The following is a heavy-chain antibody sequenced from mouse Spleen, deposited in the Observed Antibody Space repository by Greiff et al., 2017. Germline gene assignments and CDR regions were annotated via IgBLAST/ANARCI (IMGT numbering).Heavy chain of an antibody. CDR1: GYTFTSYW. Sequence: QVQLQQPGAELVKPWASVKLSCKASGYTFTSYWMQWVKQRPGQGLEWIGEIDPSDSYTNYNQKLKGKATLTVYTSSRTAYMQLSSLTSEDSAVYYCARGGYYGSSPWYFDVWGTGTTVTVSS. V-gene: IGHV1-50*01. CDR3: ARGGYYGSSPWYFDV. J-gene: IGHJ1*03. CDR2: IDPSDSYT. D-gene: IGHD1-1*01.